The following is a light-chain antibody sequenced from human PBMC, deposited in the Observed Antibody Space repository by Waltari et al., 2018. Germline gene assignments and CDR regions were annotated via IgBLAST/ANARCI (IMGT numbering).Light chain of an antibody. Sequence: DIVMTQSPDSLAVSLGERATIDCKSSQSVLSSSNNKNYLAWYQQKPRQPPKLLISWAPTRESGVPDRFSGSGSGTDFTLTISSLQAEDVAVYYCQQYYSTPLTFGGGTKVEIK. CDR3: QQYYSTPLT. CDR2: WAP. V-gene: IGKV4-1*01. J-gene: IGKJ4*01. CDR1: QSVLSSSNNKNY.